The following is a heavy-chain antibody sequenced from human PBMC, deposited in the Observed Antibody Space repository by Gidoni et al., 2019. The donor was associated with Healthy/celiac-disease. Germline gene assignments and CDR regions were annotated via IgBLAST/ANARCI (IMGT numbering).Heavy chain of an antibody. J-gene: IGHJ4*02. D-gene: IGHD5-12*01. CDR3: ARARRYSGYEYDY. CDR2: INHSGST. V-gene: IGHV4-34*01. CDR1: GGSFSGYY. Sequence: QVQLQQWGAGLLKPSETLSLTCAVYGGSFSGYYWSWIRQPPGKGLEWIGEINHSGSTNYNPCLKSRVTISVDTSKNQFSLKLSFVTAADTAVYYCARARRYSGYEYDYWGQGTLVTVSS.